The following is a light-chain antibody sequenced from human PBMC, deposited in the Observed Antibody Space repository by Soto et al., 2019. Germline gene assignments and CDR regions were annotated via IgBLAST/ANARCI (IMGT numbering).Light chain of an antibody. CDR3: NSYATGNTRV. CDR1: SSDIGDYDY. V-gene: IGLV2-14*01. CDR2: EVS. Sequence: QSALPQPASVSGSPGQSITISCTGSSSDIGDYDYVSWYQQHPGKAPKVLISEVSNRPSGVSNRFSGSKSGNTASLTISGLQAEDEADYYCNSYATGNTRVFGTGTKLTVL. J-gene: IGLJ1*01.